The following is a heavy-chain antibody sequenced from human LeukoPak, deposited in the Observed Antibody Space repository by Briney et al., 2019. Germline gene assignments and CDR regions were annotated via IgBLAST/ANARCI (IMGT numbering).Heavy chain of an antibody. Sequence: PGGSLRLSCAASGFTFSSYSMNWVRQAPGKGLEWVSSISSSSSYIYYADSVKGRFTISRDNAKNSLNLQMNSLRAEDTAVYYCARDLPTEAAGIDYWGQGTLVTVSS. V-gene: IGHV3-21*01. CDR1: GFTFSSYS. J-gene: IGHJ4*02. D-gene: IGHD6-13*01. CDR2: ISSSSSYI. CDR3: ARDLPTEAAGIDY.